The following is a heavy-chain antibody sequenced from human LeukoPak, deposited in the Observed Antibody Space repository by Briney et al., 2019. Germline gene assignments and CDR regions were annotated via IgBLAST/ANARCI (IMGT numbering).Heavy chain of an antibody. V-gene: IGHV4-39*07. CDR1: GGSVSGSSYY. D-gene: IGHD2-2*02. Sequence: SETLSLTCTVSGGSVSGSSYYWGWIRQPPGKGLEWIGSIYYSGSTYYNPSLKSRVTISVDTSKNQFSLKLSSVTAADTAVYYCARSETGQVVPAAISGIAVACAFDYWGQGTLVTVSS. J-gene: IGHJ4*02. CDR2: IYYSGST. CDR3: ARSETGQVVPAAISGIAVACAFDY.